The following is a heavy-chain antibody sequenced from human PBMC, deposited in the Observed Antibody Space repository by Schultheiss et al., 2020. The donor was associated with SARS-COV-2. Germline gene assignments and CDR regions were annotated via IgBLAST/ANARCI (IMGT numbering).Heavy chain of an antibody. Sequence: GGSLRLSCAASGFTFSSYAMHWVRQAPGKGLEWVAVISYDGSNKYYADSVKGRFTISRDNSKNTLYLQMNSLRAEDTAVYYCAREEEYSSSWYDGDDAFDIWGQGTMVTVSS. CDR3: AREEEYSSSWYDGDDAFDI. CDR2: ISYDGSNK. V-gene: IGHV3-30*04. J-gene: IGHJ3*02. CDR1: GFTFSSYA. D-gene: IGHD6-13*01.